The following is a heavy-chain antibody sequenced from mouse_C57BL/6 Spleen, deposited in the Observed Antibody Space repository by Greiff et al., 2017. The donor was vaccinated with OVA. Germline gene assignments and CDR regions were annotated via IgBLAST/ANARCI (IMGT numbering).Heavy chain of an antibody. V-gene: IGHV1-19*01. CDR3: ARSDYSNYESWFAY. D-gene: IGHD2-5*01. CDR2: INPYNGGT. Sequence: EVQLQQSGPVLVKPGASVKMSCKASGYTFTDYYMNWVKQSHGKSLEWIGVINPYNGGTSYNQKFKGKATLTVDKSSSTAYMELNSLTSEDSAVYYCARSDYSNYESWFAYWGQGTLVTVSA. J-gene: IGHJ3*01. CDR1: GYTFTDYY.